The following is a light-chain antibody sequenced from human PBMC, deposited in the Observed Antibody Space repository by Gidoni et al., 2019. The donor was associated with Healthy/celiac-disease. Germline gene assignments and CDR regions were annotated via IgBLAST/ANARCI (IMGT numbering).Light chain of an antibody. CDR3: QQSYSTPRT. Sequence: DIQMTESPSSLSASVGDRVTITCRASQSISSYLNWYQQKPGKAPTLLIYAASSLQSGVPSRFSGSGSGTDFTLTISSVQPEDVATYYCQQSYSTPRTFGQGTKVEIK. CDR2: AAS. J-gene: IGKJ1*01. CDR1: QSISSY. V-gene: IGKV1-39*01.